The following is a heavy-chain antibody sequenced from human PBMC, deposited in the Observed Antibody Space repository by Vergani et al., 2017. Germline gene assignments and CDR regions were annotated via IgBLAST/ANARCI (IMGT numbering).Heavy chain of an antibody. CDR1: GGSISSYY. J-gene: IGHJ5*02. CDR2: IYYSGST. D-gene: IGHD4-23*01. V-gene: IGHV4-59*01. CDR3: ARGRNSATHWFDP. Sequence: QLQESGPGLVKPSETLSPTCTVSGGSISSYYWSWIPQPPGKGLEWIGYIYYSGSTNYNPSLKSRVTISVDTSKKQFSLKLSSVTAADTAVYYCARGRNSATHWFDPWGQGTLVTVAS.